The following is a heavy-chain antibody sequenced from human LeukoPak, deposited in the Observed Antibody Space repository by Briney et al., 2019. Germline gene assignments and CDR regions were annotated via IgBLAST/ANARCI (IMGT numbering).Heavy chain of an antibody. J-gene: IGHJ6*03. Sequence: PGGSLRLSCAASGFIFSNAWMTWVRQAPGKGLEWLGRIKSQTDGGTTDYAAPVKGRFTISRHDSKNTLYLEMNSLKTEDTAVYYCTTEGGNWNYREIFYYYYYMDVWGKGTTVTVSS. CDR2: IKSQTDGGTT. CDR1: GFIFSNAW. CDR3: TTEGGNWNYREIFYYYYYMDV. D-gene: IGHD1-7*01. V-gene: IGHV3-15*01.